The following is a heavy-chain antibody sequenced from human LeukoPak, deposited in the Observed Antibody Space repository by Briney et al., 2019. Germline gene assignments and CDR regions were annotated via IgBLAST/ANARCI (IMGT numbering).Heavy chain of an antibody. D-gene: IGHD6-19*01. V-gene: IGHV3-30*04. J-gene: IGHJ6*02. CDR2: ISSDGREQ. CDR3: ARVEGIAVAGAGNYYHYNGMDV. CDR1: GFILSGYA. Sequence: GGSLRLSCVASGFILSGYAIHWVRRAPGKGLQWVAVISSDGREQYYAESVRGRFTIFRDNSRNTVSLQMSSLRIEDSAVFYCARVEGIAVAGAGNYYHYNGMDVWGQGTAVTVSS.